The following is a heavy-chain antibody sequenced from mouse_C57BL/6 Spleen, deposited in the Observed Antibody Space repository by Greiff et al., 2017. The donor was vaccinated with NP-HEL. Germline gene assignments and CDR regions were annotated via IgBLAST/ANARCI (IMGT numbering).Heavy chain of an antibody. V-gene: IGHV1-22*01. D-gene: IGHD3-1*01. CDR3: ASGRPRFAY. J-gene: IGHJ3*01. CDR2: INPNNGGT. Sequence: EVKLMESGPELVKPGASVKMSCKASGYTFTDYNMHWVKQSHGKSLEWIGYINPNNGGTSYNQKFKGKATLTVNKSSSTAYMELRSLTSEDSAVYYCASGRPRFAYWGQGTLVTVSA. CDR1: GYTFTDYN.